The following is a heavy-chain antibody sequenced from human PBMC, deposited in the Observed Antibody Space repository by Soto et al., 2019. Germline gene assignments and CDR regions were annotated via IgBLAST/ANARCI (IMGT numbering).Heavy chain of an antibody. CDR1: GFTFSSYS. J-gene: IGHJ3*02. CDR3: ARGSDIVVVPAAHSDAFDI. D-gene: IGHD2-2*01. CDR2: ISSSSSTI. Sequence: GGSLRLSCAASGFTFSSYSMNWVRQAPGKGLEWVSYISSSSSTIYYADSVKGRFTISRGNAKNSLYLQMNSLRAEDTAVYYCARGSDIVVVPAAHSDAFDIWGQGTMVTVSS. V-gene: IGHV3-48*01.